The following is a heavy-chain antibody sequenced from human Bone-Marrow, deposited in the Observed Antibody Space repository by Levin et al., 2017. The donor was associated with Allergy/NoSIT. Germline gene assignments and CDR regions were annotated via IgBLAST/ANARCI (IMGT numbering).Heavy chain of an antibody. Sequence: GESLKISCAASGFTFSSYAMSWVRQAPGKGLEWVSGIRGSGVGTYYADSVKGRFTISRDNSKNTLYLQMKSLRAEDTAVYYCARDISSSWSTGDLDYWGQGTQFTVSS. D-gene: IGHD6-6*01. V-gene: IGHV3-23*01. J-gene: IGHJ4*02. CDR2: IRGSGVGT. CDR1: GFTFSSYA. CDR3: ARDISSSWSTGDLDY.